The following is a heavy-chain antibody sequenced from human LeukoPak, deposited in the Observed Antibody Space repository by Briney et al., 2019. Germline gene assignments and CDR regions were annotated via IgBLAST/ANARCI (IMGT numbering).Heavy chain of an antibody. CDR1: GFTFSDFA. V-gene: IGHV3-64*01. CDR2: IGGNGGGT. D-gene: IGHD1-26*01. J-gene: IGHJ3*02. CDR3: ARGALPNDALDI. Sequence: GGSLRLSCAAPGFTFSDFAMHWVRQAPGKGLEYVSVIGGNGGGTKYANSVKGRFTISRDNSKNTLYLQMGSLRTEDMGVYFCARGALPNDALDIWGQGTMVTVSS.